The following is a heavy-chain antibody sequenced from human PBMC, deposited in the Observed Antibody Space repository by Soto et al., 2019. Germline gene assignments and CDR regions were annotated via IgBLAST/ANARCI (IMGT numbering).Heavy chain of an antibody. J-gene: IGHJ6*02. Sequence: TLSLTCTVSGGSISSYYWSWIRQPPGKGLEWIGYIYYSGSTNYNPSLKSRVTISVDTSKNQFSLKLSSVTAADTAVYYCARDRAGSGYPPLPGMDVWGQGTTVNVSS. CDR3: ARDRAGSGYPPLPGMDV. D-gene: IGHD3-22*01. CDR1: GGSISSYY. CDR2: IYYSGST. V-gene: IGHV4-59*01.